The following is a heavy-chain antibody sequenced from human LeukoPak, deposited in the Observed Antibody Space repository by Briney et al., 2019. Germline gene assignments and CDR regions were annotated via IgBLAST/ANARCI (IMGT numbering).Heavy chain of an antibody. CDR1: GGSIRSYY. D-gene: IGHD2-15*01. CDR2: IYYTGNT. J-gene: IGHJ5*02. V-gene: IGHV4-59*01. Sequence: SETLSLTCTVSGGSIRSYYWSWIRLPPGKGLEWLGYIYYTGNTNYNPSLKSRVTISLDTTNNQFSLKLTSVTAADTAVYYCARGVCSGGSCWGGWFDPWGQGTLVTVSS. CDR3: ARGVCSGGSCWGGWFDP.